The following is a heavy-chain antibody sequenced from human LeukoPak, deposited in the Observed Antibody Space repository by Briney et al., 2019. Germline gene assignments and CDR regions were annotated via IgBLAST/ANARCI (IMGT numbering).Heavy chain of an antibody. CDR1: GYTFTSYD. D-gene: IGHD6-13*01. CDR3: ARAKGSSWVYYFDY. J-gene: IGHJ4*02. V-gene: IGHV1-8*01. CDR2: MNPNSGNT. Sequence: ASVKVSCKASGYTFTSYDINWVRQATGQGLEWMGWMNPNSGNTGYAQKFQGRVTITRNTSISTAYMELSSLRSEDTAVYYRARAKGSSWVYYFDYWGQGTLVTVSS.